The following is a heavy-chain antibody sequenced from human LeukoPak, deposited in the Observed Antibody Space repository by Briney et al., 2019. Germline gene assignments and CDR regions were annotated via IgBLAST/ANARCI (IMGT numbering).Heavy chain of an antibody. D-gene: IGHD6-13*01. V-gene: IGHV3-9*03. Sequence: GTSLTLSCAASRFTFDDYAMHWVRQAPGKGLEWVSGISWNSGSIVYADSVKGRFTISRDRTKNSLYLQMNSLRAEDMALSYCARGNGYSTSGYVDYWGQGTLVTVSS. CDR3: ARGNGYSTSGYVDY. CDR1: RFTFDDYA. J-gene: IGHJ4*02. CDR2: ISWNSGSI.